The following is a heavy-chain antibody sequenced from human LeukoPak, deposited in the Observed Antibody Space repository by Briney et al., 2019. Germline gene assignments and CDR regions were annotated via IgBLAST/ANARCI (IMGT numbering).Heavy chain of an antibody. CDR3: ARAQLYYGDYGDYFDY. CDR2: ISSSGST. V-gene: IGHV4-61*02. CDR1: GASISSGDYY. D-gene: IGHD4-17*01. J-gene: IGHJ4*02. Sequence: PSETLSLTCTVSGASISSGDYYWSWIRQPAGKGLEWIGRISSSGSTNYNPSLKSRVTISVDTSKNQFSLKLSSVTAADTAVYYCARAQLYYGDYGDYFDYWGQGTLVTVSS.